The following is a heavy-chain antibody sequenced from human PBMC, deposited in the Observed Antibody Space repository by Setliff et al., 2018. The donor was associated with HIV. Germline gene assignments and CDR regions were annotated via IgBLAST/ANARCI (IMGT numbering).Heavy chain of an antibody. J-gene: IGHJ6*03. CDR3: SRSQGIGNYYMDG. Sequence: GESLRLSCAASGFTFSSYCMNWVRQAPGKGLAWISSISYGSMYIYYSDSVKGRFTIPRDDAENSLFLQLDNLKDEDTAVYYCSRSQGIGNYYMDGWGTGTTVTVSS. CDR2: ISYGSMYI. V-gene: IGHV3-21*01. D-gene: IGHD2-15*01. CDR1: GFTFSSYC.